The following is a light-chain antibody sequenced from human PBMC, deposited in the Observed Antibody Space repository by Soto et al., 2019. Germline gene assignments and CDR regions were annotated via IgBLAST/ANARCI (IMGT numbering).Light chain of an antibody. CDR3: QQYNDWPLT. J-gene: IGKJ4*01. V-gene: IGKV3-15*01. CDR1: ESLRSN. CDR2: AAS. Sequence: EIVMTQSPATLSVSPGERATLSCRASESLRSNLAWYQQKPGQAPRLLIFAASTRATGVPARFSGGGSATEFTLTISSLQSEDLAVYYCQQYNDWPLTFGGGTKVEIK.